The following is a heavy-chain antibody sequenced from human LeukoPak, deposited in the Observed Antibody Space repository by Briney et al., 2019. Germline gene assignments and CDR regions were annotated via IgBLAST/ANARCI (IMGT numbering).Heavy chain of an antibody. CDR2: ISYDGSNK. J-gene: IGHJ4*02. CDR3: ARVGSSSLDY. V-gene: IGHV3-30-3*01. CDR1: GFTFSSYA. Sequence: GRSLRPSCAASGFTFSSYAMHWVRQAPGKGLEWVAVISYDGSNKYYADSVKGRFTISRDNSKNTLYLQMNSLRAEDTAVYYCARVGSSSLDYWGQGTLVTVSS. D-gene: IGHD6-6*01.